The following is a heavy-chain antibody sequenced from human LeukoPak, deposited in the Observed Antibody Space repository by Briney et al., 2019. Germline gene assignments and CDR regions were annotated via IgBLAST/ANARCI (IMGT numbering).Heavy chain of an antibody. J-gene: IGHJ2*01. CDR1: GGSISSYY. CDR3: ARHGSDLSFDL. V-gene: IGHV4-59*08. CDR2: ISYSGTS. D-gene: IGHD2-21*02. Sequence: PSETLSLTCTVSGGSISSYYWSWIRQPPGKGLEWIGYISYSGTSNYNPSLKSRVTMSLDTSKNQFSLKLSSVAAADTAVYYCARHGSDLSFDLWGRGTLVTVSS.